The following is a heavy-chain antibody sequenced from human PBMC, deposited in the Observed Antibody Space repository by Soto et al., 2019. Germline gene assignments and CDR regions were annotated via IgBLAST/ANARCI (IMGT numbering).Heavy chain of an antibody. J-gene: IGHJ2*01. CDR1: GFTVSSNY. CDR3: ARAGGGAAAAGPVYFDL. V-gene: IGHV3-66*01. D-gene: IGHD6-13*01. CDR2: IYSGGTT. Sequence: EVQLVESGGGLVQPGGSLRLSCAASGFTVSSNYMSWVRQAPGKGLEWVSVIYSGGTTYYADSVRGRFTISRDNSKNTLYLQMNSLRAEDTAVYYCARAGGGAAAAGPVYFDLWGRGTLVTVSS.